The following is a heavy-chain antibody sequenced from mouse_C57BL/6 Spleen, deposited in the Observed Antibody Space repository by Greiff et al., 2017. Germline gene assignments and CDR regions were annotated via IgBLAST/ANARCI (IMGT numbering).Heavy chain of an antibody. CDR3: ARRYYGSSLYWYFDV. D-gene: IGHD1-1*01. CDR1: GYTFTDYN. CDR2: INPNTGGT. Sequence: VQLQQSGPELVKPGASVKIPCKASGYTFTDYNMDWVKQSHGKSLEWIGDINPNTGGTIYNQKFKGKATLTVDKSSSTAYMELRSLTSEDTAVYYCARRYYGSSLYWYFDVWGTGTTVTVSS. V-gene: IGHV1-18*01. J-gene: IGHJ1*03.